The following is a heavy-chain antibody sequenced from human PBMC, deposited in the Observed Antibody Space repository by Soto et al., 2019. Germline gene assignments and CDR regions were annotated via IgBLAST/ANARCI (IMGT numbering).Heavy chain of an antibody. CDR1: GGSFSGYY. CDR2: INHSGST. D-gene: IGHD2-2*01. CDR3: ARVRIVVPAAPYYMDV. J-gene: IGHJ6*03. V-gene: IGHV4-34*01. Sequence: SETLSLTCAVYGGSFSGYYWSWIRQPPGKGLEWIGEINHSGSTNYNPSLKSRVTISVDTSKNQFSLKLSSVTAADTAVYYCARVRIVVPAAPYYMDVWGKGTTVTVSS.